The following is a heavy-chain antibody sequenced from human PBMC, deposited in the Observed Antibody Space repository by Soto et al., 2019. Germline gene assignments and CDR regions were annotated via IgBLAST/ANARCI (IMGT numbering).Heavy chain of an antibody. J-gene: IGHJ6*02. V-gene: IGHV1-69*01. CDR1: GVSFNNNG. D-gene: IGHD3-10*01. CDR3: ARVLYYGSGSYSPYGMDV. Sequence: QVQLVQSGAEVKKPGSSVKVSCKTSGVSFNNNGIGWVRQAPGHGLEWMGGVSPPFRTSNYARKFQGRISITADASTGTGNMELSSLTSEDTAQYYCARVLYYGSGSYSPYGMDVWGQWTTVTVSS. CDR2: VSPPFRTS.